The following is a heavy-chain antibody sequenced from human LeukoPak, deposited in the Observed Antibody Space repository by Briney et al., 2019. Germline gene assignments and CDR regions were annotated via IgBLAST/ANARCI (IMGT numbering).Heavy chain of an antibody. CDR3: ALIVATMGNFDY. CDR2: ISGSGGST. D-gene: IGHD5-12*01. V-gene: IGHV3-23*01. Sequence: GGSLRLSCAASGFTFSSYAMSWVRQAPGKGLEWVSAISGSGGSTYYADSVKGRFTISRDNSKNTLYLQMNSLRAENTAVYYCALIVATMGNFDYWGQGTLVTVSS. CDR1: GFTFSSYA. J-gene: IGHJ4*02.